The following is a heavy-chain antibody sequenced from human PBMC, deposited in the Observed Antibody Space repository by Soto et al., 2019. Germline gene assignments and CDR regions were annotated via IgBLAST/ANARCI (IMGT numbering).Heavy chain of an antibody. Sequence: QVHLEQWGAGLLKPSETLSLTCAVYGGSLSGYFWSWVRQPPGKGLEWIGEINHSGSTNYNPSLKSRVTISVDTSRPQFSLSLSSVTAADSAIYYCASYHYYDFWIGSRHYMDVWGKGTTVTVSS. CDR1: GGSLSGYF. CDR2: INHSGST. CDR3: ASYHYYDFWIGSRHYMDV. J-gene: IGHJ6*03. V-gene: IGHV4-34*02. D-gene: IGHD3-3*01.